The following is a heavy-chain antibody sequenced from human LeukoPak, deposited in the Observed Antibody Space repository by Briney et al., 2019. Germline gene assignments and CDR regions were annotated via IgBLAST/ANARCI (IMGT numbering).Heavy chain of an antibody. CDR1: DGSINSAGYY. CDR2: LYYIVNT. Sequence: SQPLSLTCTVPDGSINSAGYYWTSIRQHPGKGLEWNGFLYYIVNTTYNPSLKNRLTISVNMSKKQFSLKRRSVTAADTAVFYCARGYSGAPYYFSMDVWGKGTTVTVSS. V-gene: IGHV4-31*03. CDR3: ARGYSGAPYYFSMDV. D-gene: IGHD5-12*01. J-gene: IGHJ6*04.